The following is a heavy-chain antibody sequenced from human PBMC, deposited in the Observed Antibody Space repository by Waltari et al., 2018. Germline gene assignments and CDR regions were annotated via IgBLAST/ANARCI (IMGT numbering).Heavy chain of an antibody. J-gene: IGHJ4*02. V-gene: IGHV4-38-2*01. D-gene: IGHD1-20*01. CDR3: ARVGPLVTGYFDY. Sequence: QVQLQESGPGLVKPSETLSLTCAVSGYSISSGYYWGWIRQPPGKGLEWIGSIYHSGSTYYNPSLKSRVTITRDTSASTAYMELSSLRSEDTAVYYCARVGPLVTGYFDYWGQGTLVTVSS. CDR1: GYSISSGYY. CDR2: IYHSGST.